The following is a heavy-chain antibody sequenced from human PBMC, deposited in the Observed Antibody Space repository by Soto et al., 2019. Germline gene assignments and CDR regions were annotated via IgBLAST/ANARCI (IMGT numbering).Heavy chain of an antibody. Sequence: PSETLSLTCALYGGSFDGYYWSWIRQSPGKGLEWIGEIHHSGSTKYNPSLKSRVSLSVDTSTKQFSVTMTSMTAADRGVYYCARGVDSWSGYLFWGQGTPVTVSS. CDR3: ARGVDSWSGYLF. CDR2: IHHSGST. CDR1: GGSFDGYY. V-gene: IGHV4-34*01. J-gene: IGHJ4*02. D-gene: IGHD3-3*01.